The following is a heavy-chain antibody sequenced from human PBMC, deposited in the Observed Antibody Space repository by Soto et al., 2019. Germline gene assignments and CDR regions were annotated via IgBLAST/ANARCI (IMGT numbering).Heavy chain of an antibody. CDR2: ISSRSSYT. D-gene: IGHD3-10*01. J-gene: IGHJ6*02. Sequence: EVQVVESGGGLVKPGGSLRLSCAASGFTFSSCSMNWVRQAPGKGLEWVSAISSRSSYTYYADSVKGRFTISRDNAKNSLYLQVDSLRAEDTAVYYCARDRSGSYPPGDGMDVWGQGTTVIVSS. CDR3: ARDRSGSYPPGDGMDV. CDR1: GFTFSSCS. V-gene: IGHV3-21*01.